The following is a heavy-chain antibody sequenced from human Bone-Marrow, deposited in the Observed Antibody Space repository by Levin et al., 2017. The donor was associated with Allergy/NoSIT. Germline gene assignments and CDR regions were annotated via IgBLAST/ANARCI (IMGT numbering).Heavy chain of an antibody. CDR3: ARDYDCSGASCLYYFEY. CDR2: IIPISGTT. D-gene: IGHD2-15*01. V-gene: IGHV1-69*01. CDR1: GGTFTSYA. Sequence: GGSLRLSCKASGGTFTSYAFGWVRQAPGQGLEWMGGIIPISGTTNYAQKFQGRVTITADESTSTAYMELSSLISEDTAVYYCARDYDCSGASCLYYFEYWGQGTLVTVSS. J-gene: IGHJ4*02.